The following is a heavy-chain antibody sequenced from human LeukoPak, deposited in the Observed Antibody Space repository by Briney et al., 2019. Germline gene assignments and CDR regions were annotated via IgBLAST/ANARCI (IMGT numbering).Heavy chain of an antibody. CDR2: IHYSGST. CDR3: ARLWSTYCSGGCCPHQPNY. Sequence: PSETLSLTCTVSGGSISSSAYHWGWIRQPPGKGLEWIGSIHYSGSTYYNPSLKSRVTISVRTSKNQFSLKLSSVTAADTAVYYCARLWSTYCSGGCCPHQPNYWGQGTLVTVSS. V-gene: IGHV4-39*01. J-gene: IGHJ4*02. CDR1: GGSISSSAYH. D-gene: IGHD2-15*01.